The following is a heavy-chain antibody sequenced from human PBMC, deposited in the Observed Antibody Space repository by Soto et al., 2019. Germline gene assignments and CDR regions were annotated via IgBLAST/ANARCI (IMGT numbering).Heavy chain of an antibody. D-gene: IGHD1-26*01. Sequence: VQVEESGGGLAKPGGSLRLSCVASGFIFTDACMNWIHQAPGKGLEWVGRIKSKTDGGTADYAAPVKGRFTISRDDSNNTVYLQMDSLKSEDTAIYYCSPFMGASRDWGPGTLVTVSS. V-gene: IGHV3-15*07. J-gene: IGHJ4*02. CDR1: GFIFTDAC. CDR3: SPFMGASRD. CDR2: IKSKTDGGTA.